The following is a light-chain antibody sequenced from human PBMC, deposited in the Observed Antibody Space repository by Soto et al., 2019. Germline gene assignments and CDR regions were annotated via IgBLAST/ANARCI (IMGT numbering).Light chain of an antibody. CDR1: QSVSSN. J-gene: IGKJ1*01. CDR3: QQYNNWPHT. V-gene: IGKV3-15*01. CDR2: GAS. Sequence: EIVMTQSPATLSVSPGERATLSCRASQSVSSNLAWYQQKPGQAPRHLIYGASTRATGIPARFSGSGSGTDFTLTISSLQSEDFAVYYCQQYNNWPHTFGQGTKVEIK.